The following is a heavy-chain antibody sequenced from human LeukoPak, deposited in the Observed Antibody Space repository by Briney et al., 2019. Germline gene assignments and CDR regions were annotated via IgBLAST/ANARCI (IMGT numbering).Heavy chain of an antibody. V-gene: IGHV4-59*01. CDR1: GGSFSSYY. D-gene: IGHD4-17*01. J-gene: IGHJ5*02. Sequence: SETLSLTCTVSGGSFSSYYWSWIRQPPGKGLEWLGYMYYTGSTNYNPSLKSRVTISVDTSKNQFSLKLTSVTAADAAVYYCARGGDYGDYISWFDPWGQGTLVAASS. CDR3: ARGGDYGDYISWFDP. CDR2: MYYTGST.